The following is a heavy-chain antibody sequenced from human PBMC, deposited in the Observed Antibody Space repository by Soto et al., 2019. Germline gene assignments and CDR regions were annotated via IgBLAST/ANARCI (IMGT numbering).Heavy chain of an antibody. V-gene: IGHV3-23*01. CDR2: ISGSGGGST. CDR1: GFTFSSYA. D-gene: IGHD3-22*01. J-gene: IGHJ4*02. CDR3: AKVTYYYDTSVYYYFDY. Sequence: PWGSLRLSCVASGFTFSSYAMSWVRQAPGKGLEWVSTISGSGGGSTYYADSVKGRFTISRDNSKNTLYLQMNSLRAEDTAVYYCAKVTYYYDTSVYYYFDYWGQGTQVTVSS.